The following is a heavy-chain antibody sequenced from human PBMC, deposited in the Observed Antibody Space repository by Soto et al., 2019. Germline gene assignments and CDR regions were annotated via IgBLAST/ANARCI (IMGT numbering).Heavy chain of an antibody. D-gene: IGHD2-15*01. CDR3: ARSEEDSDYYYYGMDV. Sequence: SQTLSLTCVGSGDTVSSNSVAWNWVRLSPSRGLEWLGRTYYRSRWYSDYAVSVRSRIDINADTSKNQVSLQLNSVTPEDTAVYYCARSEEDSDYYYYGMDVWGQGTTVTVSS. CDR1: GDTVSSNSVA. J-gene: IGHJ6*02. V-gene: IGHV6-1*01. CDR2: TYYRSRWYS.